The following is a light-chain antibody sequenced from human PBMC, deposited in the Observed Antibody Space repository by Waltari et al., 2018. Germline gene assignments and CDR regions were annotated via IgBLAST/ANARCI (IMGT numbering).Light chain of an antibody. CDR2: DAS. V-gene: IGKV1-33*01. Sequence: DIQMTQSPSSLSASVGDRVTITCQASQDISNYLNWYQQKPGKAPKLLIYDASNLETGVPSRFIGSGSETDFTFTISSQQPEDIATYYCRQYDNLPFTFGGGTKVEIK. CDR3: RQYDNLPFT. J-gene: IGKJ4*01. CDR1: QDISNY.